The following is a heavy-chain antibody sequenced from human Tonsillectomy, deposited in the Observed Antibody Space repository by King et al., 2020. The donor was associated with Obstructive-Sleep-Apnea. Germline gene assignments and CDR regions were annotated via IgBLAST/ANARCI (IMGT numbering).Heavy chain of an antibody. CDR3: AKDLCSSTSCYVGFDY. D-gene: IGHD2-2*01. CDR2: ISYHGSNK. V-gene: IGHV3-30*18. CDR1: GFTFSTYG. Sequence: VQLVESGGGVVQPGRSLRLSCAAPGFTFSTYGMHWVRQAPGKGLEWVALISYHGSNKYYADSVKGRFTISRDNSKNTLYLQMNSLRAEDTAVYYCAKDLCSSTSCYVGFDYWGQGTLVTVSS. J-gene: IGHJ4*02.